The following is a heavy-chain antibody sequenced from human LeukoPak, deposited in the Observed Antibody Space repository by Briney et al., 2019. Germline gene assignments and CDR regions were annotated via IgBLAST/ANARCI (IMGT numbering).Heavy chain of an antibody. V-gene: IGHV3-33*01. CDR3: ARLLFDY. CDR2: IWYDGSNK. Sequence: GGSLRLSCAASGFTFSSYGMHWVRQAPGKGLEWVAAIWYDGSNKYYADSVKGRFTISRDNSKNTLYLQMNSLRAEDTAVYYCARLLFDYWGQGTLVTVSS. D-gene: IGHD3-3*01. CDR1: GFTFSSYG. J-gene: IGHJ4*02.